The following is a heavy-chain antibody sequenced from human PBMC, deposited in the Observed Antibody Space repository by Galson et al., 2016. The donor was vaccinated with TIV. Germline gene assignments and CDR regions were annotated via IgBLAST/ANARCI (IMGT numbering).Heavy chain of an antibody. Sequence: SETLSLTCTVSGGSITSHYWSWIRQPPGKGLGWIGYLFYSGSRNFNSSFKSRVTVSLDTSKNQFSLKLKSVTAADTAVYYCARRGNITIFGVPYPDYYYYMDVWGKGTTVTVSS. CDR2: LFYSGSR. J-gene: IGHJ6*03. CDR1: GGSITSHY. CDR3: ARRGNITIFGVPYPDYYYYMDV. V-gene: IGHV4-59*11. D-gene: IGHD3-3*01.